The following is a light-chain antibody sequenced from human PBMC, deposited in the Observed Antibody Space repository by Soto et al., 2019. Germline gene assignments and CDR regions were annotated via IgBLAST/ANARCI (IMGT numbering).Light chain of an antibody. J-gene: IGKJ1*01. V-gene: IGKV1-39*01. CDR3: HQNDTIPET. Sequence: DIQMTQSPSSLSASVGDRVTITCRASQSISTFLNWYQQKPGKAPKLLIYAASTLQTGVPSMFSGSGSRKDFTLTISPLQPEDFATYCCHQNDTIPETFGQGTKVEIK. CDR2: AAS. CDR1: QSISTF.